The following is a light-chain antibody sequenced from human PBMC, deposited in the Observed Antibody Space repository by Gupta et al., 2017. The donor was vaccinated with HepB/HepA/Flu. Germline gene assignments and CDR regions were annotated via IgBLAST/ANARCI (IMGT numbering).Light chain of an antibody. V-gene: IGKV3-11*01. CDR1: EDIETS. Sequence: VLTQSPSALSVSPGGRATLSCRASEDIETSLAWYQQRPGQPPRLLIYDVSVRATGIPARFSGRGSGTDFTLIIDTLQPEDLGLYYCQHRLRWPLTFGGGTKVVI. CDR2: DVS. CDR3: QHRLRWPLT. J-gene: IGKJ4*01.